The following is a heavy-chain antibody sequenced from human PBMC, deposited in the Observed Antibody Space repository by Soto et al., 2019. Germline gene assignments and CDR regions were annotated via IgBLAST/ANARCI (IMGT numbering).Heavy chain of an antibody. D-gene: IGHD6-19*01. CDR3: AAGLGQWLEPDAFDI. V-gene: IGHV3-23*01. CDR2: ISGSGGST. CDR1: GFTFSSYA. J-gene: IGHJ3*02. Sequence: HPGGSLRLSCAASGFTFSSYAMSWVRQAPGKGLEWVSAISGSGGSTYYADSVKGRFTISRDNSKNTLYLQMNSLRSEDTAVYYCAAGLGQWLEPDAFDIWGQGTMVTVSS.